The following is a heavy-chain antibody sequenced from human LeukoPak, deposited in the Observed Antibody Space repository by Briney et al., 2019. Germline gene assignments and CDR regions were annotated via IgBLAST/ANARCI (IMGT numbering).Heavy chain of an antibody. CDR1: GFTFSSYW. Sequence: GGSLRLSCAASGFTFSSYWMHWVRQAPGKGLVWVSRINSDGSSTSYADSVKGRFTISRDNSKNTLYLQMNSLRAEDTAVYYCAKDRQWLVFGAFDIWGQGTMVTVSS. D-gene: IGHD6-19*01. CDR2: INSDGSST. J-gene: IGHJ3*02. CDR3: AKDRQWLVFGAFDI. V-gene: IGHV3-74*01.